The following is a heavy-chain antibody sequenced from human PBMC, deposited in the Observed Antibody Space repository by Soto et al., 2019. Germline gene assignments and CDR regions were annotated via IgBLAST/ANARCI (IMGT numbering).Heavy chain of an antibody. J-gene: IGHJ3*02. D-gene: IGHD2-21*02. V-gene: IGHV3-30-3*01. CDR3: ARERAYCGGDCYSGAFDI. CDR2: ISYDGSNK. CDR1: GFTFSSYA. Sequence: PGGSLRLSCAASGFTFSSYAMHWVRQAPGKGLEWVAVISYDGSNKYYADSVKGRFTISRDNSKNTLYLQMNSLRAEDTAVYYCARERAYCGGDCYSGAFDIWGQGTMVTVSS.